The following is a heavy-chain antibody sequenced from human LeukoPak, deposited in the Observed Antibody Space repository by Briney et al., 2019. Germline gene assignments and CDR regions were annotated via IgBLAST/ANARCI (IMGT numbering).Heavy chain of an antibody. J-gene: IGHJ6*02. CDR3: ARDGVCYGSGSSYYYYGMDV. CDR1: GYTFTSYY. CDR2: INPSGGST. D-gene: IGHD3-10*01. V-gene: IGHV1-46*01. Sequence: ASVKVPCKASGYTFTSYYMHWVRQAPGQGLEWMGIINPSGGSTSYAQKFQGRVTMTRDTSTSTVYMELSSLRSEDTAVYYCARDGVCYGSGSSYYYYGMDVWGQGTTVTVSS.